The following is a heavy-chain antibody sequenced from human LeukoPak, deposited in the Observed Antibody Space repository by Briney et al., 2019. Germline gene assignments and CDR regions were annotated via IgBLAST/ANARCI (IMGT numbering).Heavy chain of an antibody. CDR1: GFTFSSYA. J-gene: IGHJ3*02. D-gene: IGHD6-19*01. V-gene: IGHV3-23*01. CDR2: ISGSGGST. Sequence: PGGSLRLSCAASGFTFSSYAMSWGRQAPGKGLEWVSAISGSGGSTYYADSVKGRFTISRDNSKNTLYLQMNSLRAEDTAVYYCAKEYRIAVAGIPDAFDIWGQGTMVTVSS. CDR3: AKEYRIAVAGIPDAFDI.